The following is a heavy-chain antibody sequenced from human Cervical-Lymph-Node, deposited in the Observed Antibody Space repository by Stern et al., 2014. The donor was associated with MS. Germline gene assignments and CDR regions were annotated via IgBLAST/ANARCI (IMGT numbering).Heavy chain of an antibody. CDR3: ARVTAAGIFYYFGMDV. V-gene: IGHV2-70*20. D-gene: IGHD6-13*01. Sequence: VTLRESGPALVRPTQTLTLTCTFSGFSLTTTAMCVSWVRQPPGKALEWLGLIDWDDDKYYSPYLKTRLTISKDTSKNQVVLTMTNMDPVDTATYYCARVTAAGIFYYFGMDVWGQGTTVTVSS. J-gene: IGHJ6*02. CDR2: IDWDDDK. CDR1: GFSLTTTAMC.